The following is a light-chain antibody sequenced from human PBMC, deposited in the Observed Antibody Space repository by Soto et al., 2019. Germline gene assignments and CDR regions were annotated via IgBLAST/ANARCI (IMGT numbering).Light chain of an antibody. V-gene: IGKV1-27*01. CDR2: AAS. J-gene: IGKJ3*01. CDR1: QGISNH. Sequence: DIQMTQSPSSLSASVGDRVTISCRASQGISNHLAWYQQKPGKVPERLIYAASTWHAGVPSRFSGSGSGTDFTLTISSLQPEDVATYYCQKYNSAPETFGHGTKVDIK. CDR3: QKYNSAPET.